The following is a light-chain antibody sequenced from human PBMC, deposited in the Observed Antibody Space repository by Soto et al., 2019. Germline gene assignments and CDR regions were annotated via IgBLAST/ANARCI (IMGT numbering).Light chain of an antibody. CDR1: SSNIGSNY. CDR3: AAWDDSLSGVV. CDR2: RNN. J-gene: IGLJ2*01. V-gene: IGLV1-47*01. Sequence: QSVLTQPPSASGTPGQRVTISCYGSSSNIGSNYVFWYQHLPGTDPKLLIYRNNQRPSGGADRFSGSTSGTSDCLAISGLRSEDESDYYCAAWDDSLSGVVFGGGTKLTVL.